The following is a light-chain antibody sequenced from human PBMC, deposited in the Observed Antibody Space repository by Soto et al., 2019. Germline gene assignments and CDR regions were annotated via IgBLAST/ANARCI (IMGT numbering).Light chain of an antibody. CDR3: SSYTSSSTLLYV. V-gene: IGLV2-14*01. CDR1: SSDVGGYNY. J-gene: IGLJ1*01. Sequence: QSALTQPASVSGSPGQSITISCTGTSSDVGGYNYVSWYQQHPGKAPKLMIYDVNTRPSGVSNRFSGSKSGNTASLTISGLQAEDEADYYCSSYTSSSTLLYVFGTGTKLTVL. CDR2: DVN.